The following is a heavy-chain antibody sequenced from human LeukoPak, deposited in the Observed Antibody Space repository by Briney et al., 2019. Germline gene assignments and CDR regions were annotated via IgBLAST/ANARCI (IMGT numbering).Heavy chain of an antibody. Sequence: GGSLRLSCAAYGFTFTSYWMHWVRQAPGKGLVWVSHINSDGSITSYADSVKGRFTISRDNAKNTLYLQMNSLRAEDTAVYYCARDAVDTANAVWGQGTTVTVSS. CDR2: INSDGSIT. CDR1: GFTFTSYW. V-gene: IGHV3-74*01. D-gene: IGHD5-18*01. J-gene: IGHJ6*02. CDR3: ARDAVDTANAV.